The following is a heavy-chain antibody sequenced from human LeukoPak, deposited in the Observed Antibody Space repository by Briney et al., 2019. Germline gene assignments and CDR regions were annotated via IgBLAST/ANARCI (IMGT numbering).Heavy chain of an antibody. J-gene: IGHJ4*02. Sequence: ASVKVSCRASGYTFTGYYMHWVRQAPGQGLEWMGWINPNSGGTNYAQKFQGRVTMTRDTSISTAYMELSRLRSDDTAVYYCARSIANYYYDSDWGQGTLVTVSS. CDR2: INPNSGGT. CDR1: GYTFTGYY. CDR3: ARSIANYYYDSD. V-gene: IGHV1-2*02. D-gene: IGHD3-22*01.